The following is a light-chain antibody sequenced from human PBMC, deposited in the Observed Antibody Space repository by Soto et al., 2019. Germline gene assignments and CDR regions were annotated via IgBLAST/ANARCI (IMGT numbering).Light chain of an antibody. CDR1: SSDFGSYNL. V-gene: IGLV2-23*01. CDR3: CSYAGISTYVV. Sequence: QSALTQPASVSGSPGPSITISCTGTSSDFGSYNLVSWYQQHPGKAPKLMIYEGSKRPSGVSNRFSGSKSGNTASLTISGLQAEDEADYYCCSYAGISTYVVFGGGTKLTVL. CDR2: EGS. J-gene: IGLJ2*01.